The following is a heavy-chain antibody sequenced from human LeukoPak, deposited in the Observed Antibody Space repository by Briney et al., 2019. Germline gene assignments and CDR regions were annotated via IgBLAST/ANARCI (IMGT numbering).Heavy chain of an antibody. D-gene: IGHD2-2*01. CDR2: IIPIFGTA. CDR3: ARKYCSSTSCWDYYYYMDV. CDR1: GGTFSSYA. J-gene: IGHJ6*03. Sequence: ASVHVSCKASGGTFSSYAISWVRQAPGQGLECMGGIIPIFGTANYAQKFQGRVTITADESTSTAYMELSSLRSEDTAVYYCARKYCSSTSCWDYYYYMDVWGKGTTVTISS. V-gene: IGHV1-69*13.